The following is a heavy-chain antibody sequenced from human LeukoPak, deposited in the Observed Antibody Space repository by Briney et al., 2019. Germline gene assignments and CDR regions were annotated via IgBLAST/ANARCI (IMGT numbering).Heavy chain of an antibody. CDR1: GGSISSGGYS. V-gene: IGHV4-30-2*01. J-gene: IGHJ5*02. CDR2: IYHSGST. CDR3: ARGPLRPPPYWFDP. D-gene: IGHD3-16*01. Sequence: SSETLSLTCAVSGGSISSGGYSWSWIRQPPGKGVEWIGYIYHSGSTYYNPSLKSRVTISVDRSKNQFSLKLSSVTAADTAVYYCARGPLRPPPYWFDPWGQGTLVTVSS.